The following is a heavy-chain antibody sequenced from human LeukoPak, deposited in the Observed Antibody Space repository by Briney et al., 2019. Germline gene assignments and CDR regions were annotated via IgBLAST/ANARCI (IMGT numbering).Heavy chain of an antibody. CDR1: GGSVSGYY. CDR3: ARIPLYFLEPFDY. D-gene: IGHD3-3*01. Sequence: SETLSLTCAVYGGSVSGYYWSWIRQPPGKGLEWIGEISHRGRTHYNPSLKGRVTMSVDTSKNQFALEVDSVTAADTAVYYCARIPLYFLEPFDYWGQGTLVTVSS. V-gene: IGHV4-34*01. J-gene: IGHJ4*02. CDR2: ISHRGRT.